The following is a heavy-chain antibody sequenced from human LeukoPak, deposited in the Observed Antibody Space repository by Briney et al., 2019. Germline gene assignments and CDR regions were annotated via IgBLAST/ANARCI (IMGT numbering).Heavy chain of an antibody. CDR1: GYTFTSYD. CDR3: ARGLVWSGLLLVL. Sequence: ASVKVSCKASGYTFTSYDINWVRQATGQGLEWMGWRNPNSGNTGYAQKFQGRVTITRNSSISTAYMELSSLRSEDTAVYSCARGLVWSGLLLVLWGQGTLVTVSS. V-gene: IGHV1-8*03. J-gene: IGHJ4*02. CDR2: RNPNSGNT. D-gene: IGHD3-3*01.